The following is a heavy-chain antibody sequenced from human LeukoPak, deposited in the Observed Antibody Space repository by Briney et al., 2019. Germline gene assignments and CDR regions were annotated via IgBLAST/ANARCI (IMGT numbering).Heavy chain of an antibody. D-gene: IGHD6-19*01. V-gene: IGHV3-23*01. Sequence: GGSLRLSCAASGFTFSNYAMSWVRQAPGKGLEWVSSISGSSTDIYYADSVRGRFTISRDNSKNMLYLQMNSLRAEDTAVYYCAKRSAESSGYFDYWGQGTLVTVSS. CDR2: ISGSSTDI. CDR3: AKRSAESSGYFDY. J-gene: IGHJ4*02. CDR1: GFTFSNYA.